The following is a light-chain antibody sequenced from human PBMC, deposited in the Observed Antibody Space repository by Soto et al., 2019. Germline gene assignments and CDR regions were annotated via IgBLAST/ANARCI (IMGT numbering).Light chain of an antibody. CDR1: QTISSSY. Sequence: EIVLTQSPGTLSLSPGERATLSCRASQTISSSYLAWYQQKPGQAPRLLIYATSTRAAGIPDRFSGSGSGTDFTLTISRLEPDDVAVYYCQQYDTSPPMYTFGQGTKGDIK. V-gene: IGKV3-20*01. CDR2: ATS. CDR3: QQYDTSPPMYT. J-gene: IGKJ2*01.